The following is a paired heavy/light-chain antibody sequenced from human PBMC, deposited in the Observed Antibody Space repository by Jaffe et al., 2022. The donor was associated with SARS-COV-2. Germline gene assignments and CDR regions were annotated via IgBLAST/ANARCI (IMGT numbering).Light chain of an antibody. Sequence: DIQMTQSPSTLSASVGDRVTITCRASQSVSSWLAWYQQKPGKAPKLLIYMASSLESGVPSRFSGSGSGTEFTLTISSLQPDDSATYYCQQYNSSPTFGQGTKVEIK. J-gene: IGKJ1*01. V-gene: IGKV1-5*03. CDR2: MAS. CDR1: QSVSSW. CDR3: QQYNSSPT.
Heavy chain of an antibody. CDR3: ASQYRGSGSRWSPFDY. D-gene: IGHD3-10*01. CDR1: GFTFSDDY. CDR2: ISSTGSTI. Sequence: QVQLVESGGALVKPGGSLRLSCAASGFTFSDDYMSWIRQAPGKGLEWVSYISSTGSTIYYADSVKGRFTISRDNAKNSLYLQVTSLRAEDTAVYYCASQYRGSGSRWSPFDYWGQGTLVTVSS. V-gene: IGHV3-11*01. J-gene: IGHJ4*02.